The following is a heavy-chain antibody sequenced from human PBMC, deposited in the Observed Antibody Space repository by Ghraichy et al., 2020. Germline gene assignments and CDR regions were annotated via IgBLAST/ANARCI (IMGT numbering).Heavy chain of an antibody. J-gene: IGHJ6*02. D-gene: IGHD3-3*01. V-gene: IGHV1-8*01. CDR1: GYTFTSYD. CDR2: MNPNSGNT. CDR3: ARSLYDFWSGYLTYYYYYGMDV. Sequence: VKVSCKASGYTFTSYDINWVRQATGQGLEWMGWMNPNSGNTGYAQKFQGRVTMTRNTSISTAYMELSSLRSEDTAVYYCARSLYDFWSGYLTYYYYYGMDVWGQETTVTVAS.